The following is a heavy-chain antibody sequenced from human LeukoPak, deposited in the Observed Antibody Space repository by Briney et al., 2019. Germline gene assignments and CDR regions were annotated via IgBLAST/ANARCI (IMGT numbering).Heavy chain of an antibody. V-gene: IGHV3-23*01. J-gene: IGHJ6*02. CDR1: GFTFSSYA. Sequence: GGSLRLSCAAAGFTFSSYAMSWVRQAPGKGLEWVSAISGSGGSTYYADSVKGRFTISRDNAKNTLYLQMNSLRAEDTAVYYCARGLGYCSSTSCYVPYGMDVWGQGTTVTVSS. D-gene: IGHD2-2*01. CDR2: ISGSGGST. CDR3: ARGLGYCSSTSCYVPYGMDV.